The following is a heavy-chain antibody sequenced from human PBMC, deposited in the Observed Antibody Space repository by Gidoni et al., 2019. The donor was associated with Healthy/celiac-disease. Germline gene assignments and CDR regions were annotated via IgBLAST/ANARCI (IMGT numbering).Heavy chain of an antibody. J-gene: IGHJ4*02. V-gene: IGHV3-33*01. CDR3: ARDRDGDYVFDY. Sequence: QVQLVESGGGVVQPARSLRLPCAASGFTFRSYGMHWVRQAPGKGLEWVAVIWYDGSNKYYADSVKGRFTISRDNSKNTLYLQMNSLRAEDTAVYYCARDRDGDYVFDYWGQGTLVTVSS. D-gene: IGHD4-17*01. CDR1: GFTFRSYG. CDR2: IWYDGSNK.